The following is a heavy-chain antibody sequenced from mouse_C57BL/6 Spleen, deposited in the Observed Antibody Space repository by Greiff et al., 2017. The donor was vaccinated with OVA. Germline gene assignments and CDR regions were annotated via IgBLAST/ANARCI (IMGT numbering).Heavy chain of an antibody. V-gene: IGHV3-6*01. CDR2: ISYDGSN. CDR3: AVLDYYAMDY. Sequence: DVKLQESGPGLVKPSQSLSLTCSVTGYSITSGYYWNWIRQFPGNKLEWMGYISYDGSNNYNPSLKNRISITRDTSKNQFFLKLNSVTTEDTATYYCAVLDYYAMDYWGQGTSVTVSS. J-gene: IGHJ4*01. CDR1: GYSITSGYY.